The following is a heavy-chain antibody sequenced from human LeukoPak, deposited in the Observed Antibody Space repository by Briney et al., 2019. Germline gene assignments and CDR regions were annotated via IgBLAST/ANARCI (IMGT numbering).Heavy chain of an antibody. V-gene: IGHV3-7*03. CDR2: IKQDGSEK. Sequence: GGSLRLSCAASGFTFSSYAMSWVRQAPGKGLEWVANIKQDGSEKYYVDSVKGRFTISRDNAKNSLYLQMNSLRAEDTAVYYCARDLASYYDILTGYYATGAFDIWGQGTMVTVSS. CDR1: GFTFSSYA. J-gene: IGHJ3*02. D-gene: IGHD3-9*01. CDR3: ARDLASYYDILTGYYATGAFDI.